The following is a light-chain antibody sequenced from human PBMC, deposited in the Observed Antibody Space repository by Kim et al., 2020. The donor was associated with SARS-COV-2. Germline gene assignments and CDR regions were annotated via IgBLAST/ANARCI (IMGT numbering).Light chain of an antibody. Sequence: ASVGDRVTITCRASQDIRHDLGWYQQKPGKAPKLLIYAASNLQSGVPSRFSSSGSGTDFTLTISSLQPEDFATYYCLHDYDYPLTFGQGTRLEIK. CDR3: LHDYDYPLT. CDR2: AAS. J-gene: IGKJ5*01. CDR1: QDIRHD. V-gene: IGKV1-6*01.